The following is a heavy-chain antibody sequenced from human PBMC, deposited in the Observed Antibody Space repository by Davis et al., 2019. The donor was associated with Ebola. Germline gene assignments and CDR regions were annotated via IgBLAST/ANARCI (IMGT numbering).Heavy chain of an antibody. Sequence: ASVKVSCKASGYTFTSYDINWVRQATGQGLEWMGWMNPNSGNTGYAQKFQGRVTMTRNNSISTAYMELSSLRSEDTAVYYCARGGGFAWLVPIEYYYYGMDVWGQGTTVAVSS. CDR1: GYTFTSYD. D-gene: IGHD6-19*01. V-gene: IGHV1-8*01. J-gene: IGHJ6*02. CDR2: MNPNSGNT. CDR3: ARGGGFAWLVPIEYYYYGMDV.